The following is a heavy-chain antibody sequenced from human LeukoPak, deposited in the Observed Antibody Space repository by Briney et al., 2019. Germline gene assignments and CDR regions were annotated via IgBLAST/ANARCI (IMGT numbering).Heavy chain of an antibody. Sequence: GGSLRLSCAASGFTFSTYWMHWVRQAPGKGLVWVSRIKSDGSTNYADSVKGRFTVSRDNAKNTVSLQMNSLRPEDTGVYYCARAPSEIGGYYPEYFRHWGQGTLVTVSS. CDR1: GFTFSTYW. CDR2: IKSDGST. V-gene: IGHV3-74*01. CDR3: ARAPSEIGGYYPEYFRH. J-gene: IGHJ1*01. D-gene: IGHD3-22*01.